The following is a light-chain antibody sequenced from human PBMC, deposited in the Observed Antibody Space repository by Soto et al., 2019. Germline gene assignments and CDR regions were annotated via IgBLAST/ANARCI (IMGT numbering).Light chain of an antibody. CDR1: QSVSSW. CDR3: QQYHTWWT. J-gene: IGKJ1*01. Sequence: DIQMTQSPSTLSASVGDRVTITCRASQSVSSWLAWYQQKPGKAPKLLIYKASSLESGVPARFSGSGSGTEFTLTISSLQPDDFATYYCQQYHTWWTF. V-gene: IGKV1-5*03. CDR2: KAS.